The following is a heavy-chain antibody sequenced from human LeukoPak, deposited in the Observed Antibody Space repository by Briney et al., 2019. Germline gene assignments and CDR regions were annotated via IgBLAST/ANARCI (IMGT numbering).Heavy chain of an antibody. J-gene: IGHJ4*02. CDR1: GFTFSTYA. V-gene: IGHV3-23*01. CDR3: AKTSRVNSAYDSPFDY. D-gene: IGHD5-12*01. CDR2: VRGSGSDT. Sequence: GGSLRLSCAASGFTFSTYAMSWVRQAPGKGLEWASAVRGSGSDTYYADSVKGRFTISRDNSKNTLHLQMNSLRAEDTAIYYCAKTSRVNSAYDSPFDYWGQGTLVTVSS.